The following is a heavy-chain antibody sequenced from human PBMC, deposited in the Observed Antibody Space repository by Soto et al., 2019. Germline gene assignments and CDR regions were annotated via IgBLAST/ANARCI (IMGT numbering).Heavy chain of an antibody. V-gene: IGHV1-46*01. CDR1: GYTFTSYY. Sequence: GASVKVSCKASGYTFTSYYMHWVRQAPGQGLEWMGIINPSGGSTSYAQKFQGRVTMTRDTSTSTVYMELSSLRSEDTAVYYCAREPNRGYSYGYPDYWGQGTLVTVSS. CDR3: AREPNRGYSYGYPDY. D-gene: IGHD5-18*01. CDR2: INPSGGST. J-gene: IGHJ4*02.